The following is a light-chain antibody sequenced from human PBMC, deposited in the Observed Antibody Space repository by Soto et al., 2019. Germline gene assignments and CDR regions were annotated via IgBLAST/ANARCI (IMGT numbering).Light chain of an antibody. V-gene: IGKV3-15*01. CDR1: QSVGSN. J-gene: IGKJ3*01. Sequence: EIVMTQSPATLSVSPGERATLSCRASQSVGSNLAWYQQKPGQAPRLLLYGASTRATAIPASFSGSGSGTEFTLTISSLQSEDFAVYYCQQYYNWPPFTFGPGTKVDV. CDR3: QQYYNWPPFT. CDR2: GAS.